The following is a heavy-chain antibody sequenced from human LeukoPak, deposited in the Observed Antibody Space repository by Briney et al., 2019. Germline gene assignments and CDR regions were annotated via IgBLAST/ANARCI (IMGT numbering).Heavy chain of an antibody. D-gene: IGHD3-22*01. J-gene: IGHJ4*02. CDR1: GFTFDDYA. V-gene: IGHV3-43*02. CDR2: ISGDGGST. CDR3: AKEKAISGYYYGVDY. Sequence: PGGSLRLSCAASGFTFDDYAMHWVRQAPGKGLEWVSLISGDGGSTYYADSVKGRFTISRDNSKNSLYLQMNSLRTEDTALYYCAKEKAISGYYYGVDYWGQGTLVTVSS.